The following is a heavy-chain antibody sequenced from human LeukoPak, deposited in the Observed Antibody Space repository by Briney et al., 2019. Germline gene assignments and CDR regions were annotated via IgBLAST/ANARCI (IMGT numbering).Heavy chain of an antibody. V-gene: IGHV1-46*02. CDR1: GYTYSY. CDR2: VNPSGSFT. J-gene: IGHJ5*02. Sequence: ASVKVSCKASGYTYSYMHWVRQAPGQGLEWMGAVNPSGSFTTYARQFQGRVTVTTDTSTSIVYMEMSSLRSEDTAIYYCAPDTYHWGEGTLVTVSS. CDR3: APDTYH.